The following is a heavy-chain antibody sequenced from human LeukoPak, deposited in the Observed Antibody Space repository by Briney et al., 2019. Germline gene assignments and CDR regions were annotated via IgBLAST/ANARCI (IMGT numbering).Heavy chain of an antibody. V-gene: IGHV4-4*07. CDR1: GGSVSNYY. CDR3: ARMVGATRCAI. Sequence: SETLSLTCTVSGGSVSNYYWSWIRQPAGKGLEWIGRIHTSGSTNYDPSLKSRVTMSVDTSKSQFSLKLSSVTAADTAVYYCARMVGATRCAIWGQGTMVTVSS. J-gene: IGHJ3*02. CDR2: IHTSGST. D-gene: IGHD1-26*01.